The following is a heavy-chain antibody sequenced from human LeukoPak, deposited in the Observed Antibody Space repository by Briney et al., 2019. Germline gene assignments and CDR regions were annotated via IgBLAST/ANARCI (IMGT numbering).Heavy chain of an antibody. J-gene: IGHJ4*02. D-gene: IGHD5-24*01. CDR2: IDSSSRTT. V-gene: IGHV3-23*05. CDR1: GFTFSTYS. Sequence: PGGSLRLSCAASGFTFSTYSMNWVRQAPGKGLEWVSFIDSSSRTTFYADSVKGRFTISRDNSKNTLYLQMNSLRAEDTAVYYCAKLEGQPIRGWLHPAGDYWGQGTLVTVSS. CDR3: AKLEGQPIRGWLHPAGDY.